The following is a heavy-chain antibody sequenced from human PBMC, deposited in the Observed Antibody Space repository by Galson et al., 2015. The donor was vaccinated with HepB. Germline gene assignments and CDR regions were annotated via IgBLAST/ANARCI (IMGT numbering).Heavy chain of an antibody. J-gene: IGHJ6*02. CDR2: FSGYDHST. D-gene: IGHD1-7*01. CDR3: ASDSRLELRLNNYFSYGMDV. CDR1: GYSFNNYG. V-gene: IGHV1-18*01. Sequence: SVKVSCKASGYSFNNYGLSWIRQAPGPGLEWLGWFSGYDHSTNYAQKFQGRVTRTADASTGTAHLELGNLRSDDTAVYYCASDSRLELRLNNYFSYGMDVWGQGSAVTVSS.